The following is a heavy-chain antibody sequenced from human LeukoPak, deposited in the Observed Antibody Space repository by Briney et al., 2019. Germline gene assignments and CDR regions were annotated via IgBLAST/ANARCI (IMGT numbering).Heavy chain of an antibody. CDR2: ISTSSRYI. D-gene: IGHD2-2*01. Sequence: PGGSLRLSCAASGFTLSNYDMNWVRQAPGKGLEWVSSISTSSRYIYYKDSVRGGLTISRDNAKNSLYLEMNSLRAEDTAVYYWARADCSSSTCYLRRSWFDPWGQGTLVTVSS. CDR1: GFTLSNYD. J-gene: IGHJ5*02. V-gene: IGHV3-21*01. CDR3: ARADCSSSTCYLRRSWFDP.